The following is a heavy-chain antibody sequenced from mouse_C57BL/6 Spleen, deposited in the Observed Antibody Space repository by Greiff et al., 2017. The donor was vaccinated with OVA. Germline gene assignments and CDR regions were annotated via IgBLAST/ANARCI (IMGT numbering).Heavy chain of an antibody. CDR2: ISYDGSN. V-gene: IGHV3-6*01. Sequence: EVHLVESGPGLVKPSQSLSLTCSVTGYSITSGYYWNWIRQFPGNKLEWMGYISYDGSNNYNPSLKNRISITRDTSKNQFFLKLNSVTTEDTATYYCARVGPLDYWGQGTTLTVSS. J-gene: IGHJ2*01. CDR1: GYSITSGYY. CDR3: ARVGPLDY. D-gene: IGHD4-1*01.